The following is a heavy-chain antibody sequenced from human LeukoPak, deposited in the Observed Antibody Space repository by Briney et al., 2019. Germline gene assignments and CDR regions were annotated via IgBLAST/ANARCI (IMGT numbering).Heavy chain of an antibody. Sequence: GGSLRLSCAASGFTFDDYTKHWVRQAPGKGLEWVSLISWVGGSTYYADSVKGRFTISRDNSKNSLYLQMNSLRTEDTALYYCAKAVEGSSDYDPFDYWGQGTPVTVSS. D-gene: IGHD5-12*01. CDR1: GFTFDDYT. V-gene: IGHV3-43*01. J-gene: IGHJ4*02. CDR3: AKAVEGSSDYDPFDY. CDR2: ISWVGGST.